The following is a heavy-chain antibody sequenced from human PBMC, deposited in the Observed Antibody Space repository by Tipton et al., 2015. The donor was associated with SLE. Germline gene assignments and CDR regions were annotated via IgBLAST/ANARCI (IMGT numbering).Heavy chain of an antibody. J-gene: IGHJ4*02. V-gene: IGHV4-34*12. CDR2: IIHSGST. Sequence: TLSLTCAVYGGSFSHYYWSWIRQPPGKGLEWIGEIIHSGSTNYNPSLKSRAAISVDTSKNQFSLKLSSVTAADTAVYYCARPHLYYDDGSDLGYWGQGTLVTVSS. CDR3: ARPHLYYDDGSDLGY. CDR1: GGSFSHYY. D-gene: IGHD3-22*01.